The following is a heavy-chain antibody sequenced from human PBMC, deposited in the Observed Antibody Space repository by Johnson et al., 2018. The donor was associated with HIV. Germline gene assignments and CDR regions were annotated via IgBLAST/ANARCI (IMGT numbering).Heavy chain of an antibody. CDR1: GFTFDDYG. CDR3: ARCSDPGYSSSWYLAAAFDI. D-gene: IGHD6-13*01. J-gene: IGHJ3*02. CDR2: MNWNGDST. Sequence: PGGSLRLSCAASGFTFDDYGMSWVRQDPGKGLEWVSGMNWNGDSTGYGDFVKGRFTISRDNAKNALYLQMNSLRAEDTAVYYCARCSDPGYSSSWYLAAAFDIWGQGTMVTVSS. V-gene: IGHV3-20*04.